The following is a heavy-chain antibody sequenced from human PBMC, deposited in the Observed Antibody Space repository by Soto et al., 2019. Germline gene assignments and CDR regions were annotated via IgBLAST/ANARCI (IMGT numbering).Heavy chain of an antibody. J-gene: IGHJ4*02. Sequence: EVQLLESGGGLVPPGESLKLACAASGFPFKNYAMSWVRQAPGKGLEWVSTTGGGIGPYYADSVKGRFTISRDNPRSTLYLQMNSLRDEDTAIYYCAKMPDGVNSNSPYCWGPGTLVTVSS. D-gene: IGHD4-4*01. CDR2: TGGGIGP. CDR1: GFPFKNYA. CDR3: AKMPDGVNSNSPYC. V-gene: IGHV3-23*01.